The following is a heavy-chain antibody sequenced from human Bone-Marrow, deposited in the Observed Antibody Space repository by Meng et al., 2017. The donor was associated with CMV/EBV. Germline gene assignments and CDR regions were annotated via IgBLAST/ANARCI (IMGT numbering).Heavy chain of an antibody. J-gene: IGHJ4*02. D-gene: IGHD1-1*01. CDR2: ISTDGST. CDR3: ARIMSPWNDWPLDY. Sequence: ASGFTVSSNYMSWVRQAPGKGLEWVSVISTDGSTSSADSLKGRFTISRDNSKNTLYLQMNSLRVEDTAVYYCARIMSPWNDWPLDYWGQGTLVTVSS. V-gene: IGHV3-66*01. CDR1: GFTVSSNY.